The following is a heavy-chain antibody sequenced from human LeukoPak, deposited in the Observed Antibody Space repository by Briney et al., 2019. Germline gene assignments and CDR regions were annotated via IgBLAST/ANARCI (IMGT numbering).Heavy chain of an antibody. CDR2: IIPIFGTA. V-gene: IGHV1-69*06. Sequence: ASVKVSCKASGGTFSSYAISWVRQAPGQGLEWMGGIIPIFGTANYAQKFRGRVTITADKSTSTAYMELSSLRSEDTAVYYCARDQVVPAARHEYFQYWGQGTLVTVSS. D-gene: IGHD2-2*01. CDR1: GGTFSSYA. J-gene: IGHJ1*01. CDR3: ARDQVVPAARHEYFQY.